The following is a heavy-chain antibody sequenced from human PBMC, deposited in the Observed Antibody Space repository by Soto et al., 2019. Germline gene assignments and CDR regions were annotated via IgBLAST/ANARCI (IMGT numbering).Heavy chain of an antibody. CDR1: GYTFTNYG. CDR3: ARGGWNYGPGPFDL. Sequence: QVQLVQSGTEVKTPGASVKVSCHASGYTFTNYGINWVRQAPGQGLEWMAWISAYNGTTHHAPFVQDRVTMTPDTSTRTAYMDLTSLRSDDTAVYYCARGGWNYGPGPFDLWGQGTMVNVSS. CDR2: ISAYNGTT. V-gene: IGHV1-18*04. D-gene: IGHD1-7*01. J-gene: IGHJ3*01.